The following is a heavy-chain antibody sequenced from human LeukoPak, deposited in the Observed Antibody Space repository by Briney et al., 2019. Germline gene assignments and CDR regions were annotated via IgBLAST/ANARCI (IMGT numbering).Heavy chain of an antibody. CDR3: ARDRGGYSSTSCYLNWFDP. CDR1: GYTFTGYY. D-gene: IGHD2-2*01. J-gene: IGHJ5*02. V-gene: IGHV1-2*06. CDR2: INPNNGGT. Sequence: ASVKVSCKASGYTFTGYYMHWLRQAPGQGLEGMGRINPNNGGTNNAQKLQGRVTMTRDTSISTAYMELSRLRSDDTAVYYCARDRGGYSSTSCYLNWFDPWGQGTLVTVSS.